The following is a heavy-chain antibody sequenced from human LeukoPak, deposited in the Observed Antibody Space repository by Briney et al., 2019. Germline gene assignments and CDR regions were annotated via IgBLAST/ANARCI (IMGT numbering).Heavy chain of an antibody. J-gene: IGHJ4*02. D-gene: IGHD6-6*01. Sequence: ASVKVSCKASGYTFTNSYIHWVRQAPGQVLEWMGLINPDGGNTNYAQNFQGRVTMTTDTSTSTAYMELRSLRSDDTAVYYCARDSSSSLFDYWGQGTLVTVSS. V-gene: IGHV1-46*01. CDR2: INPDGGNT. CDR3: ARDSSSSLFDY. CDR1: GYTFTNSY.